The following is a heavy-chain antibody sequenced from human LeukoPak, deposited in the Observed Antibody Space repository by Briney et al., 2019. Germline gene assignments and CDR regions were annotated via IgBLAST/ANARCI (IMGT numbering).Heavy chain of an antibody. CDR2: LNWIGNSA. V-gene: IGHV3-20*01. D-gene: IGHD4-17*01. Sequence: GGSLRLSCGASGFTFDDYGMSWVRQAPGKGLEWVSGLNWIGNSAGYADSVKGRFTISRDNAKISLYLQMSSLSAEDTALYHCARNYGDSFDLWGQGTLVTVSS. J-gene: IGHJ4*02. CDR3: ARNYGDSFDL. CDR1: GFTFDDYG.